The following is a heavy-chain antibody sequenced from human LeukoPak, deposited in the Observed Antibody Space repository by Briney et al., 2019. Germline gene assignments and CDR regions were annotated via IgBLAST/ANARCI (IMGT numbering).Heavy chain of an antibody. CDR3: ARNMVRGVIINY. V-gene: IGHV4-38-2*02. D-gene: IGHD3-10*01. Sequence: SETLSLTCTVSGYSISSGYYWGWIRQPPGKGLEWIGSIYHSGSTYYNPSLKSRVTISVDTSKNQFSLKLSSVTAADTAVYYCARNMVRGVIINYWGQGALVTVTS. J-gene: IGHJ4*02. CDR2: IYHSGST. CDR1: GYSISSGYY.